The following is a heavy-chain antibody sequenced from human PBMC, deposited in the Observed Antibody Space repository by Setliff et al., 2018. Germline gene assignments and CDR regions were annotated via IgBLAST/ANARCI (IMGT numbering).Heavy chain of an antibody. V-gene: IGHV5-51*01. CDR3: ARGRGYSSTWYALPYFDC. CDR2: IYPGDSDT. D-gene: IGHD6-13*01. CDR1: GYTFTNYW. Sequence: GESLKISCKGSGYTFTNYWIGWVRQMPGKGLEWMGLIYPGDSDTRYSPSFQGQVTISVDTSKNLISLNLRSVIDADTAVFYRARGRGYSSTWYALPYFDCWGQGTLVTVS. J-gene: IGHJ4*02.